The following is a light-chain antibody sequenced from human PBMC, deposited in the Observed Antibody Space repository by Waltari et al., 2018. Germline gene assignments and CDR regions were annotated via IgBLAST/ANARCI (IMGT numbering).Light chain of an antibody. Sequence: EIVMTQSPATLSVFPGERAPLSCRASQSIRSNLAWYQHKPGQAPRLLIYGASTRATGIPARFSGSGSGTEFTLTISSLQSEGFAVYFCQQYDNWLGTFGQGTKVEIK. CDR3: QQYDNWLGT. V-gene: IGKV3-15*01. J-gene: IGKJ1*01. CDR1: QSIRSN. CDR2: GAS.